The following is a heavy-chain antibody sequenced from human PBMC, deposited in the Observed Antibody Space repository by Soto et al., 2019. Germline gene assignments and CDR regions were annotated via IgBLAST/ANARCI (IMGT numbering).Heavy chain of an antibody. CDR3: ARSSYYYGSGSYRFDY. V-gene: IGHV4-30-4*08. D-gene: IGHD3-10*01. Sequence: PSETLSLTCTVSGGPISSGDYYWSWNRQPPGKGLGWIGYIYYSGSTYYNPSLKSRVTISVDTSKNQFSLKLSSVTAADTAVYYCARSSYYYGSGSYRFDYWGQGTLVTVS. CDR1: GGPISSGDYY. J-gene: IGHJ4*02. CDR2: IYYSGST.